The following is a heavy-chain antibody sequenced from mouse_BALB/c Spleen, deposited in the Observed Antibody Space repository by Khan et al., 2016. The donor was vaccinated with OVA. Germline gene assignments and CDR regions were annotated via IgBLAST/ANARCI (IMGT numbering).Heavy chain of an antibody. D-gene: IGHD2-12*01. CDR2: INTYTGEP. CDR1: GYTFTNFA. CDR3: EGPYYSYCGAMDY. J-gene: IGHJ4*01. V-gene: IGHV9-3-1*01. Sequence: QIQLVQSGPELKKPGETVRISCKTSGYTFTNFAMNWVKQAPGKGLKWMGWINTYTGEPTYADDFKGRFAFSLETSASTAYLQIHNLKNEDTATYFCEGPYYSYCGAMDYWGQGTSVTVSS.